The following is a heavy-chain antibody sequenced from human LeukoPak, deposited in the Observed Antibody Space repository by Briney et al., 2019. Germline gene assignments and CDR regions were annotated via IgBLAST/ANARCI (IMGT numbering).Heavy chain of an antibody. CDR3: ARLRALSYYDSSGDLYYFEY. Sequence: PSETLSLTCTVSGGSISGNNYFWGWIRQPPGKGLEWIGSIYYSGSTYYNPSLKRRVTISVDTSKNQYSLRLSSVTAADTAVYYCARLRALSYYDSSGDLYYFEYWGQGTLVTVSS. CDR2: IYYSGST. CDR1: GGSISGNNYF. V-gene: IGHV4-39*07. D-gene: IGHD3-22*01. J-gene: IGHJ4*02.